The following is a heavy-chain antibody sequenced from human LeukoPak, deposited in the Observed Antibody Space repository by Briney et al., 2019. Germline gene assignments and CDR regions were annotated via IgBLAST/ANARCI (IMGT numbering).Heavy chain of an antibody. V-gene: IGHV1-24*01. CDR1: GYTLTELS. CDR3: ATEDTVMGSYAFDI. D-gene: IGHD5-18*01. J-gene: IGHJ3*02. Sequence: ASVKVSCKVSGYTLTELSMHWVRQAPGKGLEWMGGFDPEDGETIYAQKFQGRVTMTEDTSTDTAYMELSSLRSEDTAVYYCATEDTVMGSYAFDIWGEGTMVTVSS. CDR2: FDPEDGET.